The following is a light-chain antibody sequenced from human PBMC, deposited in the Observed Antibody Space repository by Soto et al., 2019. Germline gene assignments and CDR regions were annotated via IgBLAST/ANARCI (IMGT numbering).Light chain of an antibody. V-gene: IGKV1-5*03. J-gene: IGKJ1*01. CDR3: QQYNSELWT. CDR2: KAS. CDR1: QTISTW. Sequence: DIQMTQSPSTLSASVGDRVAITCRASQTISTWLAWYQQKPGKAPNLLIYKASTLQSGVPSRFSGSVSGTEFTLTISSLQPEDFATYYFQQYNSELWTFGQGTKVEIK.